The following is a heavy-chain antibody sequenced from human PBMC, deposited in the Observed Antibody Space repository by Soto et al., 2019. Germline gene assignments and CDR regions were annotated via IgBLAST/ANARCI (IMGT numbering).Heavy chain of an antibody. J-gene: IGHJ4*02. V-gene: IGHV3-23*01. D-gene: IGHD3-3*01. CDR2: ISLSGGST. CDR3: ATNRGASDFWGVTTDFFDY. Sequence: EVQLLESGGGLVQPGGSLRLSCATSGFTFTSSAMSWVRQAPGKGLEWVSSISLSGGSTYYTDSLKGRFTISRDNSKNTLCLQMHSLRAEDTAVYYCATNRGASDFWGVTTDFFDYWGQGTLVTVST. CDR1: GFTFTSSA.